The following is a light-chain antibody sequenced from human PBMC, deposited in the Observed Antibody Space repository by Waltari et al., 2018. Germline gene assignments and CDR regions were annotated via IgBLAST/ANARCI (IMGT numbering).Light chain of an antibody. CDR3: HQYGESPRS. V-gene: IGKV3-20*01. CDR1: PSVSASF. J-gene: IGKJ1*01. Sequence: VLTQSPGTLSLSPGQRATLSCRVSPSVSASFLAWYQHKLCQPPRLLIYGGSIRATGVPERLSGSGSGTDFTLTIIRLAPDDFAVYYCHQYGESPRSFGPGTKVEV. CDR2: GGS.